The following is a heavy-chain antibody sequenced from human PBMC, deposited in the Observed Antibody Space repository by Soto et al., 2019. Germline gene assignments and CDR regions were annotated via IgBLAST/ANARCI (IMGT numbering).Heavy chain of an antibody. V-gene: IGHV1-69*08. CDR2: IISILGIA. Sequence: QVQLVQSGAEVKKPGSSVKVSCKASGGTFSSYTISWVRQAPGQGLEWMGRIISILGIANYAQKFQGRVTITEYKSTNTAYMELSSLRSEDTAVYYCAREIRGKVNYYYYMDVWGKGTTVTVSS. CDR1: GGTFSSYT. D-gene: IGHD3-10*01. J-gene: IGHJ6*03. CDR3: AREIRGKVNYYYYMDV.